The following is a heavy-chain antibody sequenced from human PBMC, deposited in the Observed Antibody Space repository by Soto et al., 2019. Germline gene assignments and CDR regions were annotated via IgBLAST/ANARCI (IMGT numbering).Heavy chain of an antibody. V-gene: IGHV4-59*04. CDR2: IHYSGSP. J-gene: IGHJ4*02. D-gene: IGHD2-21*02. CDR3: TVRDEVTSYYINH. CDR1: GDSISSYY. Sequence: SETLSLTCTVSGDSISSYYWSWFRQPPGKGLESIGYIHYSGSPYYNPSLKSRVTTSVDTSKNQFSLSLRSVTAADTATYFCTVRDEVTSYYINHWGRGTLVTVSS.